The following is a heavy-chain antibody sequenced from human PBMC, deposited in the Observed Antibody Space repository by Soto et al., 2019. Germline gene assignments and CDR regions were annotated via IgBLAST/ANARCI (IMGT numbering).Heavy chain of an antibody. CDR1: GFTFSSYW. D-gene: IGHD1-20*01. CDR3: ARHIAGTTGIFEY. Sequence: EVQLVESGGDLVQPGGSLRLSCAASGFTFSSYWMHWVRQAPGKGLVWVSRINSDGSSTNYADSVKGRFTISRDNAKNTLYLQMNSLRAEDTAVYYCARHIAGTTGIFEYWGQGTLVTVSS. J-gene: IGHJ4*02. V-gene: IGHV3-74*01. CDR2: INSDGSST.